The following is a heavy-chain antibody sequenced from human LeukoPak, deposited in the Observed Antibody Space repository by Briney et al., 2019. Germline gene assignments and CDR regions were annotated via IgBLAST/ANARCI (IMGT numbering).Heavy chain of an antibody. J-gene: IGHJ4*02. D-gene: IGHD3-10*01. CDR3: ASRTSSYGSGDSDY. CDR1: GNTFTGYY. V-gene: IGHV1-2*02. CDR2: INPKNGGT. Sequence: ASVKVSCKASGNTFTGYYIHWVRQAPGQGLEWMGWINPKNGGTNYPQKFQGRVTLTRDTSITTVYMELSRLRSDDTAVYYCASRTSSYGSGDSDYWGQGTLVTVSS.